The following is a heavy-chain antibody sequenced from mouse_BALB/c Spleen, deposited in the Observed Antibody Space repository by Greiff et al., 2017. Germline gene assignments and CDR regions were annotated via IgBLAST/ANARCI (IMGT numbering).Heavy chain of an antibody. Sequence: QVTLKVSGPGILQPSQTLSLTCSFSGFSLSTYGIGVGWIRQPSGKGLEWLAHIWWNDNKYYNTALKSRLTISKDTSNNQVFLKIASVDTADTATYYCARMGDRFFFDYWGQGTTLTVSS. CDR1: GFSLSTYGIG. V-gene: IGHV8-11*01. J-gene: IGHJ2*01. D-gene: IGHD2-14*01. CDR2: IWWNDNK. CDR3: ARMGDRFFFDY.